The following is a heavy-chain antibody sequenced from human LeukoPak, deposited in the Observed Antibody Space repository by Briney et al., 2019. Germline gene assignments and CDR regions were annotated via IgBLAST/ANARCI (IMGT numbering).Heavy chain of an antibody. J-gene: IGHJ5*02. V-gene: IGHV1-8*03. CDR3: ARGLYDFWSGYYTRAGFDP. D-gene: IGHD3-3*01. CDR2: MNPNSGNT. CDR1: GYTFTSYD. Sequence: ASVKVSCKASGYTFTSYDINWARQATGQGLEWMGWMNPNSGNTGYAQKFQGRVTITRNTSISTAYMELSSLRSEDTAVYYCARGLYDFWSGYYTRAGFDPWGQGTLVTVSS.